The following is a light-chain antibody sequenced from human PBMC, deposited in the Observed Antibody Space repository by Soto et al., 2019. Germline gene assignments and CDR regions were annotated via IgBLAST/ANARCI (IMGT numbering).Light chain of an antibody. Sequence: GDRVTITCRASQDIAIYLAWYQQKPGEAPKLLIYAASTLHGGVPSRFSGSGSGTDFSLTISSLQPEDFATYYCKQSKSFPLTFGGGTKVDIK. CDR3: KQSKSFPLT. CDR1: QDIAIY. V-gene: IGKV1-9*01. CDR2: AAS. J-gene: IGKJ4*01.